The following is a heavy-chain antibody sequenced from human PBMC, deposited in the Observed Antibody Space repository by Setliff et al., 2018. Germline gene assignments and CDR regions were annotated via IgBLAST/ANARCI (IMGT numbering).Heavy chain of an antibody. D-gene: IGHD3-10*01. V-gene: IGHV3-30*02. CDR2: IQYDGSVQ. CDR3: AKDFAGHFYGSGAYRNYGVDV. Sequence: RLSCAGSTFTFSSYGMHWGRQVPGRGLEWLAYIQYDGSVQYYADSAKGRFTISRDNSKNTLFLQISSLRSDDTGVYFCAKDFAGHFYGSGAYRNYGVDVWVQGTTVTVSS. CDR1: TFTFSSYG. J-gene: IGHJ6*02.